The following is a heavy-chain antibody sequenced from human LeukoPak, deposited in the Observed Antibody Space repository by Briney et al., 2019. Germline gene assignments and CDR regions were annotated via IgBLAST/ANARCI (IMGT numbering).Heavy chain of an antibody. V-gene: IGHV4-59*01. J-gene: IGHJ6*02. CDR3: ARATPPEATSRISHYYYALDV. D-gene: IGHD2/OR15-2a*01. CDR2: IYKSGST. CDR1: GGPISSYY. Sequence: SETLSLTCTVSGGPISSYYWSWIRQPPGKGLEWIGYIYKSGSTNYNPSLTSRVTISVHTSKNQFSLKLSSVTAADTAVYYCARATPPEATSRISHYYYALDVWGQGTTVTVSS.